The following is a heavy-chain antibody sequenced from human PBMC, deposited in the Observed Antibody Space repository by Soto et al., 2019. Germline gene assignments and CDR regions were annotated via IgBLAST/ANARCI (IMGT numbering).Heavy chain of an antibody. CDR1: GGSLSNYH. D-gene: IGHD3-3*01. J-gene: IGHJ4*02. CDR2: LSYTGRT. V-gene: IGHV4-59*01. Sequence: QEQLQESGPRLVKPSETLSLTCSVSGGSLSNYHWSWIRQPPGMGLEWIGYLSYTGRTNYSPSLKSRVTMLLATSKKHFSLKLSSVTAADTAVYDCARVAADAYGSGYDDYWGQGTLVTVSS. CDR3: ARVAADAYGSGYDDY.